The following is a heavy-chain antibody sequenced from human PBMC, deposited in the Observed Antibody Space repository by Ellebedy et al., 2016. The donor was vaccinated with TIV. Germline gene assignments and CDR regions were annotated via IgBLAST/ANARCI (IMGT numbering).Heavy chain of an antibody. CDR3: TRQADISEFDY. D-gene: IGHD5-12*01. CDR2: IRSKANSYAT. J-gene: IGHJ4*02. V-gene: IGHV3-73*01. CDR1: GFTFSGSA. Sequence: GESLKISCAASGFTFSGSAMHWVRQASGKGLEWVGRIRSKANSYATAYAASVKGRFTISRDDSKNTAYLQMNSLKTEDTAVYYCTRQADISEFDYWGQGTLVTVSS.